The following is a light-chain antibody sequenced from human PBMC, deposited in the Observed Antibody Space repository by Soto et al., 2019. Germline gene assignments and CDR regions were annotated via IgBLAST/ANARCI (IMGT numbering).Light chain of an antibody. V-gene: IGKV1-5*01. J-gene: IGKJ1*01. CDR2: DAS. Sequence: DILMTQSPSALSASVGDRVTITCRASQSISSWLAWYQQKPGKAPKLLIYDASSLKSGVPSRFSGSGSGTEFTLTISSLQPDDFATYYCQQYNSYRTFGQGTKVDI. CDR3: QQYNSYRT. CDR1: QSISSW.